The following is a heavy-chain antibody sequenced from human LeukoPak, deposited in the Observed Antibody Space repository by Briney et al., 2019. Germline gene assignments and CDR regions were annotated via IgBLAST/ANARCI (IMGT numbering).Heavy chain of an antibody. CDR1: GGTFSSYA. Sequence: ASVKVSCKASGGTFSSYATSWVRQAPGQGLEWMGRIIPILGIANYAQKFQGRVTITADKSTSTAYMELSSLRSEDTAVYYCASYSGSYAFDYWGQGTLVTVSS. CDR3: ASYSGSYAFDY. D-gene: IGHD1-26*01. CDR2: IIPILGIA. J-gene: IGHJ4*02. V-gene: IGHV1-69*04.